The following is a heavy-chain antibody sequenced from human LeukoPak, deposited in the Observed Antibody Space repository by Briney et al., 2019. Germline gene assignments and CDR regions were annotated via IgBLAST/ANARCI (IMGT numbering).Heavy chain of an antibody. CDR2: IYYSGTT. CDR1: GGSITGYY. CDR3: ARGIWGYNWNYVAI. V-gene: IGHV4-59*01. D-gene: IGHD1-7*01. Sequence: SETLSLTCAVSGGSITGYYWTWIRQPPGKGLEWIGYIYYSGTTNYSPSLKSRLTISVDTPKNQFSLKLTSVTPADTAVYYCARGIWGYNWNYVAIWGLGTLVTVSS. J-gene: IGHJ4*02.